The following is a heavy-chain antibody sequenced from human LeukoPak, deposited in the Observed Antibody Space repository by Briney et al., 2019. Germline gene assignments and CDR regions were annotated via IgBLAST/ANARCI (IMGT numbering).Heavy chain of an antibody. CDR1: GYSISSGYY. V-gene: IGHV4-38-2*02. Sequence: SETLSLTCTVSGYSISSGYYWGWIRQPPGKGLEWIGSIYHSGSTYYNPSLKSRVTISVDTSKNQFSLKLSSVTAADTAVYYCARSSGMDVWGKGTTVTVSS. CDR3: ARSSGMDV. J-gene: IGHJ6*03. CDR2: IYHSGST. D-gene: IGHD3-10*01.